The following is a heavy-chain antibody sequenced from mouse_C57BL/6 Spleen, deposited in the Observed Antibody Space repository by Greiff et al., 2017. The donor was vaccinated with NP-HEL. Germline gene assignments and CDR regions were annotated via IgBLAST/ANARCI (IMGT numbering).Heavy chain of an antibody. CDR1: GYTFTEYT. CDR2: FYPGSGSI. CDR3: ARHEEVYSSYYAMDY. Sequence: VQRVESGAELVKPGASVKLSCKASGYTFTEYTIHWVKQRSGQGLEWIGWFYPGSGSIKYNEKFKDKATLTADKSSSTVYMELSRLTSEDSAVYFCARHEEVYSSYYAMDYWGQGTSVTVSS. V-gene: IGHV1-62-2*01. D-gene: IGHD1-1*01. J-gene: IGHJ4*01.